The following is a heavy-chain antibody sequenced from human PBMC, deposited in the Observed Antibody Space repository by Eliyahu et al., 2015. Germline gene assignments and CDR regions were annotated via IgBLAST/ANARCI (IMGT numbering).Heavy chain of an antibody. CDR1: GGSISSRSYY. V-gene: IGHV4-39*01. J-gene: IGHJ4*02. D-gene: IGHD5-12*01. CDR2: IYYSGSA. CDR3: VKKNSYDYIDY. Sequence: QLQLQESGPGLVKPSETLSLTCTVSGGSISSRSYYWGWIRQSPGKGLEWIGSIYYSGSAHYNPSLESRVTISVDTSKNQFSLKVNSVTAADTAVYFCVKKNSYDYIDYWGQGTLVTVSS.